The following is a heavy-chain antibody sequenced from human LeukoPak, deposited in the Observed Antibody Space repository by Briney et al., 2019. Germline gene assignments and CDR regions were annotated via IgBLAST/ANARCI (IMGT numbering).Heavy chain of an antibody. CDR3: ARDRTYYYGSGSSFDY. D-gene: IGHD3-10*01. J-gene: IGHJ4*02. V-gene: IGHV3-48*01. CDR1: GFTFSSYS. CDR2: ISSSSTI. Sequence: QPGGSLRLSCAASGFTFSSYSMNWVRQAPGKGLEWVSYISSSSTIYCADSVKGRFTISRDNAKNSLYLQMNSLRAEDTAVYYCARDRTYYYGSGSSFDYWGQGTLVTVSS.